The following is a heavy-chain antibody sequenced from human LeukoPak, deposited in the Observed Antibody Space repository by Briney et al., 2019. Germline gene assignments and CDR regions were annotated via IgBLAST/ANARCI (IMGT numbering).Heavy chain of an antibody. CDR3: AKDATMVRGVADFIDY. V-gene: IGHV3-30*02. J-gene: IGHJ4*02. CDR2: IRYDGSNK. D-gene: IGHD3-10*01. Sequence: GGSLRLSCAASGFTFSSYGMHWVRQAPGKGLEWVAFIRYDGSNKYYADSVKGRFTISRDNSKNTLYLQMNSLRAEDTAVYYCAKDATMVRGVADFIDYWGQGTLVTVS. CDR1: GFTFSSYG.